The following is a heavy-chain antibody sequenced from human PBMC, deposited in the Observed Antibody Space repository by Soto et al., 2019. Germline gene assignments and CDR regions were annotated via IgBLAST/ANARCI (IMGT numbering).Heavy chain of an antibody. CDR2: IIPIFGTA. CDR1: GGTFSSYA. V-gene: IGHV1-69*13. J-gene: IGHJ6*02. D-gene: IGHD3-10*01. CDR3: ARDDGTDYYCGMDF. Sequence: SVKVSCKASGGTFSSYAISWVRQAPGQGLEWMGGIIPIFGTANYAQKFQGRVTITADESTSTAYMELSSLRSEDTAVYYCARDDGTDYYCGMDFWGQGAMVTVFS.